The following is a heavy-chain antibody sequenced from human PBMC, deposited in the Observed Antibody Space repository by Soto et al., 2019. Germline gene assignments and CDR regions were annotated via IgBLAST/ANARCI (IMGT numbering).Heavy chain of an antibody. CDR1: GYTFTSYY. V-gene: IGHV1-46*01. Sequence: ASVKVSCKASGYTFTSYYMHWVRQAPGQGLEWMGIINPSGGSTSYAQKFQGRVTMTRDTSTSTVYMELSSLRSEDTAVYYCARTGGSAYSNYINYYYGMDVWGQGTTVTVSS. D-gene: IGHD4-4*01. CDR2: INPSGGST. CDR3: ARTGGSAYSNYINYYYGMDV. J-gene: IGHJ6*02.